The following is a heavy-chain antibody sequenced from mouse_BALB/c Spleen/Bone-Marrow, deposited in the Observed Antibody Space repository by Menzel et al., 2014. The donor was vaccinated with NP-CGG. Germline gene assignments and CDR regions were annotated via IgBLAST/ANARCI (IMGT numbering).Heavy chain of an antibody. V-gene: IGHV1-7*01. CDR2: IDPSTGYT. D-gene: IGHD1-1*01. Sequence: QVQLQQSGAELAKPGPSEKMSCKASGYTFTIYWMHWVKQRPGQGLEWIGYIDPSTGYTEYNQKFKDKATLTADKSSSTAYMQLSSLTSEDSAVYYCARSGTVVDSALIYWGQGTLVTVSA. J-gene: IGHJ3*01. CDR3: ARSGTVVDSALIY. CDR1: GYTFTIYW.